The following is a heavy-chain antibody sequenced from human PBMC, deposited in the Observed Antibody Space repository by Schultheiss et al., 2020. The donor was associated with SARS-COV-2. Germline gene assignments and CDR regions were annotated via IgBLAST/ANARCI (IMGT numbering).Heavy chain of an antibody. CDR2: INSDGSST. CDR1: GFTFSSYW. Sequence: GGSLRLSCAASGFTFSSYWMHWVRQAPGKGLVWVSRINSDGSSTSYADSVKGRFTISRDNSKNTLYLQMNSLRAEDTAVYYCARGGYKKPYFDYWGQGTLVTVSS. V-gene: IGHV3-74*01. CDR3: ARGGYKKPYFDY. D-gene: IGHD5-24*01. J-gene: IGHJ4*02.